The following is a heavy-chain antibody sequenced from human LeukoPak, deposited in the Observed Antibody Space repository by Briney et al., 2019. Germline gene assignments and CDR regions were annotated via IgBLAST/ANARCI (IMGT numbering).Heavy chain of an antibody. J-gene: IGHJ4*02. CDR3: ARGIRYNWNEVGY. V-gene: IGHV4-34*01. CDR1: GGXXXGYY. CDR2: INHSGIT. Sequence: YGGXXXGYYWSWIRQPPGKGLEWIGEINHSGITNYNPSLTGRATISVDTSKNQFSLNLRSVTAADTAVYFCARGIRYNWNEVGYWGQGTLVTVSS. D-gene: IGHD1-20*01.